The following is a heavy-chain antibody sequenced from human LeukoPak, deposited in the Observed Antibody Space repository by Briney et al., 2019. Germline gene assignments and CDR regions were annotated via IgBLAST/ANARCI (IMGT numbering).Heavy chain of an antibody. J-gene: IGHJ6*03. CDR3: AKDSDYDFFNGLTGYYYMDV. D-gene: IGHD3-3*01. CDR1: GFTFSNYA. Sequence: GGSLRLSCAASGFTFSNYAMSWVRQAPGKGLEWVSSISYSGADTYYADSVKGRFTISRDKSQNSLYLQMNSLRAEDTAVYYCAKDSDYDFFNGLTGYYYMDVWGKGTTVTVSS. V-gene: IGHV3-23*01. CDR2: ISYSGADT.